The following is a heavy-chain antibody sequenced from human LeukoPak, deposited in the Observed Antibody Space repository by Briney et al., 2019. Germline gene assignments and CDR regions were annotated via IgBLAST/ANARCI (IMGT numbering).Heavy chain of an antibody. Sequence: PSETLSLTCAVSGYSISSGYYWGWIRQPPRKGLEWIGSIYHSGSTYYNPSLKSRVTISVDTSKNQFSLKLSSVTAADTAAYYCARQVETSLGAFDIWGQGTMVTVSS. CDR3: ARQVETSLGAFDI. J-gene: IGHJ3*02. CDR1: GYSISSGYY. V-gene: IGHV4-38-2*01. D-gene: IGHD2-21*02. CDR2: IYHSGST.